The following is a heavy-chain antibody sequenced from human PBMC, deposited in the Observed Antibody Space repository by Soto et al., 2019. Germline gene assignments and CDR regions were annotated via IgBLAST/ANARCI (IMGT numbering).Heavy chain of an antibody. CDR1: GYTFTSYY. D-gene: IGHD6-6*01. Sequence: ASVKVSCKASGYTFTSYYMHWVRQAPGQGLEWMGIINPSGGSTSYAQKFQGRVTMTRDTSTSTVYMELSSLRSEDTAVYYCARRGAAARPSKYYFDYWGQGTLVTVSS. CDR3: ARRGAAARPSKYYFDY. V-gene: IGHV1-46*01. J-gene: IGHJ4*02. CDR2: INPSGGST.